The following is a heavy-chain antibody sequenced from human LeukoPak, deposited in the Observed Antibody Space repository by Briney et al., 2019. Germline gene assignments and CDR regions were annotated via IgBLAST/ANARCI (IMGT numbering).Heavy chain of an antibody. CDR3: AREEGSSWQTFDY. J-gene: IGHJ4*02. CDR2: IIPIFGTA. V-gene: IGHV1-69*01. D-gene: IGHD6-13*01. Sequence: SVKVSCKASGGTFGSYAISWVRQAPGQGLEWMGGIIPIFGTANYAQKFQGRVTITADESTSTAYMELSSLRSEDTAVYYCAREEGSSWQTFDYWGQGTLVTVSS. CDR1: GGTFGSYA.